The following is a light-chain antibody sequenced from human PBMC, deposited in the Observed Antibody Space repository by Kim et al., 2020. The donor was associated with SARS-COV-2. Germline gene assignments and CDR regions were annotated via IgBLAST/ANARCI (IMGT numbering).Light chain of an antibody. CDR2: RNN. CDR3: SAWDSSLYAHV. J-gene: IGLJ1*01. CDR1: SNKVVYQG. V-gene: IGLV10-54*01. Sequence: TLTCTGNSNKVVYQGAAWLQHHQGHPPELLSSRNNNRPSGISERFSASRSGNTASLTITGLQPEDEADYYCSAWDSSLYAHVFGPGTKVTVL.